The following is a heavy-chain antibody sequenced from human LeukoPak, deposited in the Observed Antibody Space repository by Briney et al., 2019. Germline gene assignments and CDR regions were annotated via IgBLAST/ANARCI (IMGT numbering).Heavy chain of an antibody. Sequence: GGSLRLSSAASGFTFSDYYMSWIRPAPGKGLEWVSYISSSSSYTNYADSVKGRFTISRDNAKNSLYLQMNRLRTEDAAVYHCASSSYDILTGYYQGGDAFDIWGQGTMVTVSS. CDR1: GFTFSDYY. CDR2: ISSSSSYT. V-gene: IGHV3-11*06. CDR3: ASSSYDILTGYYQGGDAFDI. D-gene: IGHD3-9*01. J-gene: IGHJ3*02.